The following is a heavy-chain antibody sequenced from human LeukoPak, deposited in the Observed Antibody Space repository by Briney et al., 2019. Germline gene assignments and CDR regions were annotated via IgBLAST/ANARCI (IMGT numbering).Heavy chain of an antibody. CDR2: IYYSGST. V-gene: IGHV4-59*01. D-gene: IGHD6-19*01. J-gene: IGHJ5*02. CDR3: ARGRAVAGTLVGRRRLNWFDP. Sequence: PSETLSLTCTVSGGSISSYYWSWIRQPPGKGLEWIGYIYYSGSTNYNPSLKSRVTISVDTSKNQFSLKLSSVTAADTAVYYCARGRAVAGTLVGRRRLNWFDPWGQGTLVTVSS. CDR1: GGSISSYY.